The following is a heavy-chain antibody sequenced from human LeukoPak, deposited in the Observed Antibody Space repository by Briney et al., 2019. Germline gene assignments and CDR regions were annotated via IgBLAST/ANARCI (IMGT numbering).Heavy chain of an antibody. D-gene: IGHD3-22*01. CDR2: TSGSGGST. Sequence: GGSLRLSCAASGFTFSSYAMSWVRQAPGKGLEWVSATSGSGGSTYYADSVKGRFTISRDHSKNTLYLQMNSLRAEDTAVYYCAKDLSADNYDSSGYVDYWGQGTLVTVSS. J-gene: IGHJ4*02. V-gene: IGHV3-23*01. CDR3: AKDLSADNYDSSGYVDY. CDR1: GFTFSSYA.